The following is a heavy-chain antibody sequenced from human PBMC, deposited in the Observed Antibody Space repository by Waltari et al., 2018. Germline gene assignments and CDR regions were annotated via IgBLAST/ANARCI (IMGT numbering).Heavy chain of an antibody. CDR2: ISGSGGST. V-gene: IGHV3-23*01. D-gene: IGHD3-3*01. J-gene: IGHJ4*02. CDR1: GFTFSSYA. Sequence: EVQLLESGGGLVQPGGSLRLSCAASGFTFSSYAMSWVRQAPGKGLEWVSAISGSGGSTYYADSVKGRFTISRDNSKNTLYLQMNSLRAEDTAVYYCARFLEWLSLYFDYWGQGTLVTVSS. CDR3: ARFLEWLSLYFDY.